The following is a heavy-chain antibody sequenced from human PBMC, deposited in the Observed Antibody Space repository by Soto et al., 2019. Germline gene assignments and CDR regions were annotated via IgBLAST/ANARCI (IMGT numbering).Heavy chain of an antibody. CDR1: GYTFTSYA. V-gene: IGHV1-18*01. Sequence: QVQLVQSGAEVKKPGASVKVSCKASGYTFTSYAISWVRQAPGQGLEWMGWISAYNGNTNYAQKLQGRVTMTTDTAQRPAYREPGCPSSGDPAAFYCPLGGRPVDCWG. CDR2: ISAYNGNT. D-gene: IGHD2-15*01. CDR3: PLGGRPVDC. J-gene: IGHJ4*01.